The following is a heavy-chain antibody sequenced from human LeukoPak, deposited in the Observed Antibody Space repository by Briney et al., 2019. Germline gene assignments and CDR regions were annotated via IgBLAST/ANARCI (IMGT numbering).Heavy chain of an antibody. CDR3: ARQDYGGNIDY. CDR2: IDRSGNT. D-gene: IGHD4-23*01. V-gene: IGHV4-38-2*01. Sequence: KPSETLSLTCAVSGYSISSGYYWGWIRQSPGKGLEWIGRIDRSGNTYYNPPLKSRVAISVDTSSNQFSLRLTSVTAADTAVYYCARQDYGGNIDYWGQGTLVTVSS. J-gene: IGHJ4*02. CDR1: GYSISSGYY.